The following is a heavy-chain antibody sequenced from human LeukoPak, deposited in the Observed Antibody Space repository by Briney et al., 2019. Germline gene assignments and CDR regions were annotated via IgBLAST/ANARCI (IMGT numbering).Heavy chain of an antibody. V-gene: IGHV4-39*07. CDR2: FYYSGTT. D-gene: IGHD4/OR15-4a*01. Sequence: PSETLSLTCTVSGGSISSSSYYWGWIRQPPGKGLEWIGSFYYSGTTYYNPSLKSRVTISIDTSRNQFSLKVTSVTAADTAVYYCAREGLDYGATLNWFDPWGQGTLVTVSS. CDR3: AREGLDYGATLNWFDP. CDR1: GGSISSSSYY. J-gene: IGHJ5*02.